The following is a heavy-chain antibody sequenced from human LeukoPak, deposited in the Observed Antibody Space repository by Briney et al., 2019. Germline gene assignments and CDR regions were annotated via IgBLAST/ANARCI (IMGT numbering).Heavy chain of an antibody. V-gene: IGHV3-64*01. CDR3: ARDFDTTLGY. Sequence: GGSLRLSCAASGFTFSSYAMLWVRQAPGKGLEYVSAISSNGGSTYYANSVKGRFTISRDNSKNTLCLQMGSLRAEDMAVYYCARDFDTTLGYWGEGTLVTVSS. J-gene: IGHJ4*02. CDR1: GFTFSSYA. CDR2: ISSNGGST. D-gene: IGHD1-26*01.